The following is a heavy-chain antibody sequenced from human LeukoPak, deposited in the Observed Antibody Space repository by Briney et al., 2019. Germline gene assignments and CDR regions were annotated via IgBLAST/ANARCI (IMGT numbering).Heavy chain of an antibody. Sequence: GGSLSLSCAVSGVSFNSYDMHWVRQAPGKGLEWVAVISSDGSNNYYADSEKGRFTISRDNSKNTLYLQVNSLRAEDTAVYYCARDGYSSGWYGEFDCWGQGTLVTVSS. CDR1: GVSFNSYD. CDR2: ISSDGSNN. D-gene: IGHD6-19*01. J-gene: IGHJ4*02. CDR3: ARDGYSSGWYGEFDC. V-gene: IGHV3-30-3*01.